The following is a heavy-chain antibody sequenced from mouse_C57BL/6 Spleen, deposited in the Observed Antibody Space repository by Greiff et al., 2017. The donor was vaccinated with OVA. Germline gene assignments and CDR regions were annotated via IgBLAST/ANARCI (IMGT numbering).Heavy chain of an antibody. CDR1: GYTFTDYY. CDR3: ARERTGAMDY. D-gene: IGHD4-1*01. CDR2: IYPGSGNT. V-gene: IGHV1-76*01. J-gene: IGHJ4*01. Sequence: QVQLKQSGAELVRPGASVKLSCKASGYTFTDYYINWVKQRPGQGLEWIARIYPGSGNTYYNEKFKGKATLTAEKSSSTAYMQLSSLTSEDAAVYFCARERTGAMDYWGQGTSVTVSS.